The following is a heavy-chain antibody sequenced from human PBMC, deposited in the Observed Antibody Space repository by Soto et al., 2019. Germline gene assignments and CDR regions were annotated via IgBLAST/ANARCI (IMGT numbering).Heavy chain of an antibody. CDR1: GGSISDSY. V-gene: IGHV4-59*01. D-gene: IGHD6-19*01. Sequence: SETLSLTCTVSGGSISDSYWSWIRQPPGKGLEWIAYVYYSCSTNFNPSLKSRITISIDTSKTQFSLNLSSVTAADTAVYYCAKGGRSGSFEICGQGTMVTVSS. CDR3: AKGGRSGSFEI. J-gene: IGHJ3*02. CDR2: VYYSCST.